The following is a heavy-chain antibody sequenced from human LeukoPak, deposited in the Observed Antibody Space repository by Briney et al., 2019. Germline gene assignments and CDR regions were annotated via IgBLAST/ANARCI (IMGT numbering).Heavy chain of an antibody. CDR2: INHSGST. J-gene: IGHJ4*02. V-gene: IGHV4-34*01. CDR1: GGSFSGYY. Sequence: SETLSLTCAVYGGSFSGYYWSWIRQPPGKGLEWIGEINHSGSTNYNPSLKSRVTISVDTSKNQFSLRLSSVTAADTAVYYCARGVRSSIYSYGFMNYWGQGTLVTVSS. D-gene: IGHD5-18*01. CDR3: ARGVRSSIYSYGFMNY.